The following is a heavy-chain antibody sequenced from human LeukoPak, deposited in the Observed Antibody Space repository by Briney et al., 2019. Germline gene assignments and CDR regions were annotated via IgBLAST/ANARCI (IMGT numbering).Heavy chain of an antibody. D-gene: IGHD4-17*01. CDR2: INPNSGGT. J-gene: IGHJ6*03. CDR1: GYTFTGYY. Sequence: ASVKVSCKASGYTFTGYYMHWVRQAPAQGLEWMGRINPNSGGTNEAQKFQGRVTRTRDTSISTAYMELSRLRSDDTAVYYCARSYGDYGNHYYYMDVWGKGTTVTVSS. CDR3: ARSYGDYGNHYYYMDV. V-gene: IGHV1-2*06.